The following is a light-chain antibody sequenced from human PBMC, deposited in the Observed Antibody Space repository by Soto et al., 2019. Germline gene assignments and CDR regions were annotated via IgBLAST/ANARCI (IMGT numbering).Light chain of an antibody. Sequence: QSVLTQPASVSGSPGQSITISCTGTSSDVGAYNYVSWYQQHPGKAPKMMIYEVNDRPSGVSNRFSGSKSGNTASLTISGVQTEDEADYFCSSYTSSSTYVFGTGTKVTVL. V-gene: IGLV2-14*01. CDR1: SSDVGAYNY. CDR2: EVN. CDR3: SSYTSSSTYV. J-gene: IGLJ1*01.